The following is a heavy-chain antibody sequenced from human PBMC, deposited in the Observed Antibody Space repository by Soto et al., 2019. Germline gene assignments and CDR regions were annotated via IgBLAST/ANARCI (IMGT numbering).Heavy chain of an antibody. V-gene: IGHV4-30-2*01. J-gene: IGHJ4*02. Sequence: SETLSLTCAVSGGSISNGGYSWSWIRQPPGKGLEWIGYIYHRWSTYYNPSLKSRVTISVDRSKNQFSLKLSSVTAADTAVYYCASSHAGAHITAAVHWGQGTLVTVSS. CDR2: IYHRWST. CDR1: GGSISNGGYS. D-gene: IGHD6-13*01. CDR3: ASSHAGAHITAAVH.